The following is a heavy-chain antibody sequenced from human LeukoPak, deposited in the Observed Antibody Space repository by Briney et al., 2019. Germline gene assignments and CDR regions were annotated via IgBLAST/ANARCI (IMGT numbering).Heavy chain of an antibody. Sequence: LRLSXAASGFTFSDFAMSWVRQAPGKGLEWVANIKQDGSEKYYVDSVRGRFTISRDNANNSVYLQMDSLRAEDTAVYYCARSYGGWFDPXGQG. V-gene: IGHV3-7*04. CDR3: ARSYGGWFDP. CDR2: IKQDGSEK. D-gene: IGHD3-10*01. J-gene: IGHJ5*02. CDR1: GFTFSDFA.